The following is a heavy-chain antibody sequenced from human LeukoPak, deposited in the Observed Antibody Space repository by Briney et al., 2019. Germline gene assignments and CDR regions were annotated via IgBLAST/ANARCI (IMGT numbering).Heavy chain of an antibody. CDR2: ISGSGGST. Sequence: GGSLRLSCAASGFTFSSYAMSWVRQAPGKGLEWVSAISGSGGSTYYADSVKGRFTVSRDNSKNTLYLQMNSLRAEDTAVYYCARGRYYDSSGFHDYWGQGTLVTVSS. D-gene: IGHD3-22*01. CDR1: GFTFSSYA. CDR3: ARGRYYDSSGFHDY. J-gene: IGHJ4*02. V-gene: IGHV3-23*01.